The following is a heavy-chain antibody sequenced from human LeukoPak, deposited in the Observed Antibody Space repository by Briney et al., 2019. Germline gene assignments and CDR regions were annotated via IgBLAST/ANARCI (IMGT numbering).Heavy chain of an antibody. J-gene: IGHJ4*02. V-gene: IGHV1-2*02. CDR1: GYTFTDYY. CDR2: INPNNGGT. Sequence: ASVKVSCKASGYTFTDYYIHWVRQAPGQGLEWMGWINPNNGGTNYARKFQGGVTITRDTSISTAYMELSRLTSDDTAVYYCARHWSTGTSYYRFDYWGQGTLVTVSS. CDR3: ARHWSTGTSYYRFDY. D-gene: IGHD1-26*01.